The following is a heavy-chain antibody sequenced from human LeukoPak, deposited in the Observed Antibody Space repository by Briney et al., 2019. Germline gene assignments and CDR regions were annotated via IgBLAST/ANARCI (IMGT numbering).Heavy chain of an antibody. Sequence: ASVQVSCKTSGYTFTSYHMHWVRQAPGQGLEWVAIIKSTGDTTVYAQKFQGRVTVTRDTSTSTVYMDLRSLSSEDTAVYYCVREDAHTYYFDFWGLGTLVTVSS. V-gene: IGHV1-46*01. CDR2: IKSTGDTT. J-gene: IGHJ4*02. CDR1: GYTFTSYH. D-gene: IGHD2-2*01. CDR3: VREDAHTYYFDF.